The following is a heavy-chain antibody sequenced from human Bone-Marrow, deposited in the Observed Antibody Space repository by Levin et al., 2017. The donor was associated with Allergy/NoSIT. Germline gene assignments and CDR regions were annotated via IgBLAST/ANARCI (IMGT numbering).Heavy chain of an antibody. J-gene: IGHJ5*02. CDR3: ARDYFDSTDP. Sequence: GESLKISCRASGYSFSDYYMHWVRQAPGQGLEWMGRINPNSGGTDYAERYQGRVTMTRDTSISTAYMELSRLRSDDTAMYYCARDYFDSTDPWGQGTLVTVSS. D-gene: IGHD3-22*01. CDR1: GYSFSDYY. V-gene: IGHV1-2*06. CDR2: INPNSGGT.